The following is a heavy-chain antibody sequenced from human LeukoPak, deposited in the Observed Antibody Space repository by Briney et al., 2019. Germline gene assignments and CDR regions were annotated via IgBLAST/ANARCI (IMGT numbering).Heavy chain of an antibody. CDR2: ITSSSATI. CDR1: GFTFNYYS. CDR3: AEVNTD. J-gene: IGHJ4*02. D-gene: IGHD3-22*01. Sequence: GGSLRLSCAASGFTFNYYSMNWFRQAPGKGLEWISYITSSSATIYYADSVRGRFTVSRDNAKDSLYLQMDSLRAEDTAVYYCAEVNTDWGQGTLVTVSS. V-gene: IGHV3-48*04.